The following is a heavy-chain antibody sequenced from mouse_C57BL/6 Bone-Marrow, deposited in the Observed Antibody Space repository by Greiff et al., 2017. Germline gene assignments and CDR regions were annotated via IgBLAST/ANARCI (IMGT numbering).Heavy chain of an antibody. CDR3: ARRDY. CDR2: INPNNGGT. CDR1: GYTFTDYY. V-gene: IGHV1-26*01. J-gene: IGHJ2*01. Sequence: EVQLQQSGPELVKPGASVKISCKASGYTFTDYYMNWVKQSHGKSLEWIGDINPNNGGTSYNQKFKGKATLTVDKSSSTAYMELRSLTSEDSAVXYCARRDYWGQGTTLTVSS.